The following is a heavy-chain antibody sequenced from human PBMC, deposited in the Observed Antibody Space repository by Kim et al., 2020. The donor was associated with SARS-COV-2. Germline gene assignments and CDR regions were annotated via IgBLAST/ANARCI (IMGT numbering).Heavy chain of an antibody. CDR3: ARDRGDYVWGSYRYRYYFDY. D-gene: IGHD3-16*02. Sequence: GGSLRLSCAASGFTFSSYSMNWVRQAPGKGLEWVSYISSSSSTIYYADSVKGRFTISRDNAKNSLYLQMNSLRDEDTAVYYCARDRGDYVWGSYRYRYYFDYWGQGTLVTVSS. J-gene: IGHJ4*02. CDR1: GFTFSSYS. CDR2: ISSSSSTI. V-gene: IGHV3-48*02.